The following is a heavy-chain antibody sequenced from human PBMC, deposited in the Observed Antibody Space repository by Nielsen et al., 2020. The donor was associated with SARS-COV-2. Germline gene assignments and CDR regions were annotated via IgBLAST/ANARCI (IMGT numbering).Heavy chain of an antibody. CDR1: GGSISSGGYY. CDR3: ARESSGYDHYNYGMDV. Sequence: SETLSLTCTVSGGSISSGGYYWSWIRHHPGKGLEWIGYIYFSGRTCYNPSLKSRVTISVDTSKNQFSLSLRSVTAADTAVYYCARESSGYDHYNYGMDVWGQGTTLTVSS. CDR2: IYFSGRT. J-gene: IGHJ6*02. D-gene: IGHD5-12*01. V-gene: IGHV4-31*03.